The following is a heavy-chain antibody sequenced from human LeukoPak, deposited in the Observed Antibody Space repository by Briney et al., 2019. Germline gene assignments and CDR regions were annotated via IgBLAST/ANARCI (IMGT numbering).Heavy chain of an antibody. D-gene: IGHD3-9*01. J-gene: IGHJ4*02. Sequence: SVKVSCKASGGTFSSYAISWVRQAPGQGLEWMGRIIPILGIANYAQKFQGRVTITADKSTSTAYMELSSLRSEDTAVYYCARGVSLTGYPDYFDYWGQGTLVTVSS. V-gene: IGHV1-69*04. CDR2: IIPILGIA. CDR1: GGTFSSYA. CDR3: ARGVSLTGYPDYFDY.